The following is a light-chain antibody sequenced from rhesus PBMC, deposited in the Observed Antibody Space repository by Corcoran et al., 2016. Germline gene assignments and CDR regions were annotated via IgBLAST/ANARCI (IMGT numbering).Light chain of an antibody. Sequence: QAALTQPRSVSGSPGQSVTISCTGTNSDIGGYNYVSWYQQHPGTAPKLMISEVPQRPSGVSDRFSGSKSGNTASLTISGLLAEDEADYYCSSHTGSNTFIFGVGTRLTVL. CDR1: NSDIGGYNY. CDR3: SSHTGSNTFI. V-gene: IGLV2-32*02. CDR2: EVP. J-gene: IGLJ1*01.